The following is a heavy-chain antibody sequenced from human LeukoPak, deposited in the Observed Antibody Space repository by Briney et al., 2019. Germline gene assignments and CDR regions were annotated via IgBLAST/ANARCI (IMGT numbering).Heavy chain of an antibody. CDR1: GFTFSDYY. CDR2: ISSSGSTI. V-gene: IGHV3-11*04. D-gene: IGHD3-3*01. J-gene: IGHJ3*02. Sequence: PGGSLRLSCAASGFTFSDYYMSWIRQAPGKGLEWVSYISSSGSTIYYADSVKGRFTISRDNAKNSLYLQMNSLRAEDTAVYCCARVTFTIFGVVRDDAFDIWGQGTMVTVSS. CDR3: ARVTFTIFGVVRDDAFDI.